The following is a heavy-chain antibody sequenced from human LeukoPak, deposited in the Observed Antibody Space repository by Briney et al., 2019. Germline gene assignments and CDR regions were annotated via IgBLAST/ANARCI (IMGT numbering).Heavy chain of an antibody. D-gene: IGHD3-22*01. CDR3: ARSGSAYGNACDI. CDR2: MYPGDSDT. J-gene: IGHJ3*02. CDR1: GYTFTTYW. V-gene: IGHV5-51*01. Sequence: GESLKISCKGSGYTFTTYWIAWVRQMPGKGLEWMVIMYPGDSDTRYSPAFQGQVTISADKSPSTAYLRWNSLKTSDSAMYYCARSGSAYGNACDIWGQGTMVTVSS.